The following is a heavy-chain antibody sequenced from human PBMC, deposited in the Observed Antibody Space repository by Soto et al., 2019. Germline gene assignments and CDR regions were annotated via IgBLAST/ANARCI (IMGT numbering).Heavy chain of an antibody. Sequence: QVQLQESGPRLVKPSQTLSLTCTVSGGSITSGNYYWTWIRQHPGKGLEWLGYIFYSGSTHYNPSLKSRGFISLVTSTHQFSLTMTSVTAADTAVYYCARAPPGDTAMVYDHWGQGTLVTVSS. CDR3: ARAPPGDTAMVYDH. J-gene: IGHJ4*02. D-gene: IGHD5-18*01. V-gene: IGHV4-31*03. CDR1: GGSITSGNYY. CDR2: IFYSGST.